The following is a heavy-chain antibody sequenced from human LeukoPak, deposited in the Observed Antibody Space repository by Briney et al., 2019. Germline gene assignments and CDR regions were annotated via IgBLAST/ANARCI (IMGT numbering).Heavy chain of an antibody. CDR1: GFTFDDYA. V-gene: IGHV3-9*01. CDR2: ISWNSGSI. CDR3: ARAWNGYTFGYYY. J-gene: IGHJ4*02. D-gene: IGHD5-18*01. Sequence: GGSLRLSCAASGFTFDDYAIHWVRQAPGKGLEWVSGISWNSGSIGYADSVKGRFTVSRDNAQNSLYLQMNSLRAEDTAVYFCARAWNGYTFGYYYWGQGTLVTVSS.